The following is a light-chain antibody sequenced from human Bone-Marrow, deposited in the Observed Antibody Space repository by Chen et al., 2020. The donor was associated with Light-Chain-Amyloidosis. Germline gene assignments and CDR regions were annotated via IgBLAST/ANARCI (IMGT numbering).Light chain of an antibody. Sequence: SYVLTQPSSVSVAPGETATIACGGNNIGSTSVHWYQQTPGQAPLLVVYDDSERPSGIHERLSGYNSGKTATLTIRRVEAGDEADYYCQVWVRSSGRPVFGGGTKLTVL. J-gene: IGLJ3*02. V-gene: IGLV3-21*02. CDR3: QVWVRSSGRPV. CDR1: NIGSTS. CDR2: DDS.